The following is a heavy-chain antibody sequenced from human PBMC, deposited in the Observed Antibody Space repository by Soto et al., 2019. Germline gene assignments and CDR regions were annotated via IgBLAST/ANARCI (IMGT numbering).Heavy chain of an antibody. D-gene: IGHD6-6*01. J-gene: IGHJ6*03. CDR3: AILSIAANDYYYYYMDV. CDR1: GFTVSSNY. Sequence: EVQLVESGGGLVQPGGSLRLSCAASGFTVSSNYMSWVRQAPGKGLEGVSVIYSGGSTYYADSVKGRFTISRDNSKNTLYLQMNSLRAEDTAVYYCAILSIAANDYYYYYMDVWGKGTTVTVSS. V-gene: IGHV3-66*04. CDR2: IYSGGST.